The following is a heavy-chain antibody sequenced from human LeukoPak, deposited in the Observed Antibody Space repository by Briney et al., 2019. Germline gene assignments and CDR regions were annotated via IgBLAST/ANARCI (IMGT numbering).Heavy chain of an antibody. J-gene: IGHJ5*02. CDR1: GFTFSSYG. Sequence: GRSLRLSRAASGFTFSSYGMHWVRQAPGKGLEGGAVISYDGSNKYYADSVKGRFTISRDNSKNTLYLQMSSLRAEDTAVYYCARPVVGASSWFDPWGQGTLVTVSS. CDR2: ISYDGSNK. CDR3: ARPVVGASSWFDP. V-gene: IGHV3-30*03. D-gene: IGHD1-26*01.